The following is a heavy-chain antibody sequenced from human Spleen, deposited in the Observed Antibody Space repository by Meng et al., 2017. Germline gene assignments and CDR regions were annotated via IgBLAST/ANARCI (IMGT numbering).Heavy chain of an antibody. J-gene: IGHJ4*02. V-gene: IGHV3-38-3*01. Sequence: GESLKISCAASGFTVSSNEMSWVRQAQGKGLEWVSSSSGDSTYYADSGKGRFTISRDNSKNTLYLQMNSLRAEDTAVYYCARDRTEQLELIDYWGQGTLVTVSS. D-gene: IGHD6-13*01. CDR2: SSGDST. CDR1: GFTVSSNE. CDR3: ARDRTEQLELIDY.